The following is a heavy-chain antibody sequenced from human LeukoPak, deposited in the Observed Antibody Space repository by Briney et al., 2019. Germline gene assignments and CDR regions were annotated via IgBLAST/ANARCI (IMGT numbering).Heavy chain of an antibody. CDR3: RGRIATTDYTFDV. CDR1: GFTFSSFW. V-gene: IGHV3-74*03. CDR2: INSDGSST. J-gene: IGHJ3*01. Sequence: AGSLRLSCAASGFTFSSFWMHWVRQAPGMGLMWVSRINSDGSSTTYADSVKGRFTISRDNAKNTLYLHMSSLRAEDTPVYYCRGRIATTDYTFDVWGQGTMVTVSS. D-gene: IGHD6-13*01.